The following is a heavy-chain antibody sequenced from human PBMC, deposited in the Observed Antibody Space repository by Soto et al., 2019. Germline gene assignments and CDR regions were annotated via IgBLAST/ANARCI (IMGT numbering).Heavy chain of an antibody. CDR2: IKPDGTEK. D-gene: IGHD1-26*01. V-gene: IGHV3-7*01. J-gene: IGHJ4*02. CDR3: ASIGVGATGY. Sequence: PGGSLRLSCVISGFTFSNYWMTWVRQAPGKGLEWVANIKPDGTEKYYVDSVKGRFTISRDNAKNSLYLQMNSLRAEDTAVYYCASIGVGATGYWGQGTLVTVSS. CDR1: GFTFSNYW.